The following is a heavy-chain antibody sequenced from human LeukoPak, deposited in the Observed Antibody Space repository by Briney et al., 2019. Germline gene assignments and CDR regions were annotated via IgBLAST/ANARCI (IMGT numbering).Heavy chain of an antibody. CDR1: GFTFSSYA. Sequence: GGSLRLSCAASGFTFSSYAMSWVRQAPGKGLEWVSGISWNSGSIGYADSVKGRFTISRDNAKNSLYLQMNSLRAEDTALYYCAKASYYYDSSGYLVFNAFDIWGQGTMVTVSS. J-gene: IGHJ3*02. CDR2: ISWNSGSI. V-gene: IGHV3-9*01. CDR3: AKASYYYDSSGYLVFNAFDI. D-gene: IGHD3-22*01.